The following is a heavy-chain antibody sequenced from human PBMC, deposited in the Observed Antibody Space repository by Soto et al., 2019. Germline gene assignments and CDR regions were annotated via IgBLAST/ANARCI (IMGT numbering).Heavy chain of an antibody. Sequence: SETLSLTCAVSGGSISSGGYSWSWIRQPPGKGLEWIGYIYHSGSTHYNPSLRSRVTMSVDMSKNQFSLKLSSVTAADTAVYYCGCRSGIYHYFDYWGQGTLVTVSS. J-gene: IGHJ4*02. D-gene: IGHD3-10*01. CDR2: IYHSGST. CDR3: GCRSGIYHYFDY. V-gene: IGHV4-30-2*01. CDR1: GGSISSGGYS.